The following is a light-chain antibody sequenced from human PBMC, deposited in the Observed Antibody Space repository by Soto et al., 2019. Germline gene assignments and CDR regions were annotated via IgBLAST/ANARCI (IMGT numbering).Light chain of an antibody. V-gene: IGLV2-11*01. CDR3: CSFAGIYPYV. CDR2: DVT. J-gene: IGLJ1*01. Sequence: QSALTQPRSVSGSLGRSVTISCTGSSSDVGGYNYVSWYQLYPGKAPKLMIYDVTERSSGVPDRFSGSKSGNTASLTISGLQADDEADYYCCSFAGIYPYVFGTGTKLTVL. CDR1: SSDVGGYNY.